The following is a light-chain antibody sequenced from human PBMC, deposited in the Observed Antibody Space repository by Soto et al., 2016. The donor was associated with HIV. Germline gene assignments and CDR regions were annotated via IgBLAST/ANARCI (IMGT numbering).Light chain of an antibody. CDR1: QGISNS. Sequence: DIQMTQSPSSLSASVGDRVTITCRASQGISNSLAWYQQKPGKAPKLLLYAASRLESGVPSRFSGSGSGTDYTLTISSLQPEDFATYYCQQYYSTPQTFGLGDQARRSN. V-gene: IGKV1-NL1*01. J-gene: IGKJ2*01. CDR3: QQYYSTPQT. CDR2: AAS.